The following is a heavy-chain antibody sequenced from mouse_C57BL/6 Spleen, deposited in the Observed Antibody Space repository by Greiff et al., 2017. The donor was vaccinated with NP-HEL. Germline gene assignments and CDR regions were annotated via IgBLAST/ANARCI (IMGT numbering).Heavy chain of an antibody. J-gene: IGHJ4*01. V-gene: IGHV5-9*01. D-gene: IGHD2-4*01. Sequence: EVQGVESGGGLVKPGGSLKLSCAASGFTFSSYTMSWVRQTPEKRLEWVATISGGGGNTYYPDSVKGRFTISRDNAKNTLYLQMSSLRSEDTALDYCARHDYDGGVDAMDYWGQGTSVTVSS. CDR3: ARHDYDGGVDAMDY. CDR2: ISGGGGNT. CDR1: GFTFSSYT.